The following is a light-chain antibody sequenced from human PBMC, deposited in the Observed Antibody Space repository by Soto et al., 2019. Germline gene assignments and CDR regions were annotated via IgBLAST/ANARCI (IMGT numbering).Light chain of an antibody. CDR2: GAT. Sequence: EIVLTQSPGTLPVSPGERATLSCRASQSVGRNYLAWYQQKPGQAPRLLIHGATSRATGIPERFSGSGSGTDFSLTISRLELEDSAVYYCQQYAAPPITFGGGTKVETK. V-gene: IGKV3-20*01. CDR3: QQYAAPPIT. CDR1: QSVGRNY. J-gene: IGKJ4*01.